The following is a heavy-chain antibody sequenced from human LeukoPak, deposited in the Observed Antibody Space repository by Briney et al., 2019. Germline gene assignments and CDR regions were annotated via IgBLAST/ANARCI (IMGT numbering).Heavy chain of an antibody. CDR2: IYYSGST. V-gene: IGHV4-31*03. J-gene: IGHJ4*02. CDR1: GGSISSGGYY. CDR3: ARGAQGPYDFWSGYLD. D-gene: IGHD3-3*01. Sequence: SQTLSLTCTVSGGSISSGGYYWSWIRQHPGKGLEWIGYIYYSGSTYYNPSLKSRVTISVDRSKNQFSLKLSSVTAADTAVYYCARGAQGPYDFWSGYLDWGQGTLVTVSS.